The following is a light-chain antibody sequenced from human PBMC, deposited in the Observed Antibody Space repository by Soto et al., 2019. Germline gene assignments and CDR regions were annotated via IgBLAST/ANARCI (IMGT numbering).Light chain of an antibody. CDR3: QQNNNWPRT. V-gene: IGKV3-15*01. J-gene: IGKJ1*01. Sequence: ETVMTQSPATLSVSPGERATLSCRASHSVNSDLAWYQKKPGQAPRLLIYGASTRATGIPARFSGGGSGTEFTLTISSLQSEDFAVYYCQQNNNWPRTFGQGTKV. CDR1: HSVNSD. CDR2: GAS.